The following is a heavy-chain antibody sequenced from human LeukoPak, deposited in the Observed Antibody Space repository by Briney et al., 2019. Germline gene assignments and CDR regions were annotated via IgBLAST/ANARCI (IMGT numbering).Heavy chain of an antibody. D-gene: IGHD3-10*01. CDR1: GYTFTGSY. V-gene: IGHV1-2*02. CDR3: ARGGKIMINMVRGALASRDAFDI. J-gene: IGHJ3*02. Sequence: GASVKVSCKASGYTFTGSYIHWVRQAPGQGVEWMGWINPNSGGTKYAQKFQGRVTVTRDTSISTSSMELSRLKSDDTAVYYCARGGKIMINMVRGALASRDAFDIWGQGTMVTVSS. CDR2: INPNSGGT.